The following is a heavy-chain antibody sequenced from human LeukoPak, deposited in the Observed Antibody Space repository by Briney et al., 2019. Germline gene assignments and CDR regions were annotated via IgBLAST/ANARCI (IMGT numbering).Heavy chain of an antibody. CDR1: GGTFSSYA. Sequence: SVKVSCKASGGTFSSYAISWVRQAPGQGLEWMGGIITIFGTANYAQKFQGRVTITADESTSTAYMELSSLRSEDTAVYYCARERIVVVVAATPGWFDPWGQGTLVTVSS. D-gene: IGHD2-15*01. CDR3: ARERIVVVVAATPGWFDP. CDR2: IITIFGTA. V-gene: IGHV1-69*13. J-gene: IGHJ5*02.